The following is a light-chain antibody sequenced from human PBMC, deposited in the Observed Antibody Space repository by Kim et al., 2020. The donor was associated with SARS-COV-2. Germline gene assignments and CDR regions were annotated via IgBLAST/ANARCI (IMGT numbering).Light chain of an antibody. CDR3: SSYTSSSTGV. CDR1: SSDVGGYNY. V-gene: IGLV2-14*03. Sequence: HSITISRAGTSSDVGGYNYVSWYQQHPGKAPKLMIYDVTNRPSGVSNRFSGSKSVNTASLTISGLQAEDEADYYCSSYTSSSTGVFGTGTKVTVL. CDR2: DVT. J-gene: IGLJ1*01.